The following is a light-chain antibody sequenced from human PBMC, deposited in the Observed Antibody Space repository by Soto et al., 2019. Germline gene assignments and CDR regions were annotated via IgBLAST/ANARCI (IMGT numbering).Light chain of an antibody. CDR2: DVT. J-gene: IGLJ3*02. CDR1: SSDVGGYNY. Sequence: QSVLTQPPSASGSPGQSVTISCTGTSSDVGGYNYVSWYQQNPGKAPKLLIYDVTKRPSGVPDRFSGSKSGNTASLTISGLQSEDEADYYCCSYAVANTLVFGGGTKVTVL. CDR3: CSYAVANTLV. V-gene: IGLV2-8*01.